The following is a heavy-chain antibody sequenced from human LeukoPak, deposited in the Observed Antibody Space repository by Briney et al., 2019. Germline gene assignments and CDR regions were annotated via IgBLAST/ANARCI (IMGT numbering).Heavy chain of an antibody. CDR3: AKSGRGSGWYGAYYFDY. CDR2: ISSSGSTE. D-gene: IGHD6-19*01. J-gene: IGHJ4*02. CDR1: GFTLSRYS. V-gene: IGHV3-48*01. Sequence: GGSLRLSCAGSGFTLSRYSMNWVRQAPGKGLEWVSYISSSGSTEYYADSVKGRFTISRDNAKNTLYLQMNSLRAEDTAVYYCAKSGRGSGWYGAYYFDYWGQGTLVTVSS.